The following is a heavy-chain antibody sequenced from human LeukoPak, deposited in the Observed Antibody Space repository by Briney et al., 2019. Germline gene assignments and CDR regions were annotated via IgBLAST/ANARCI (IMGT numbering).Heavy chain of an antibody. CDR2: IIPILGIA. CDR1: GYTFTSYA. J-gene: IGHJ4*02. CDR3: AKGLYGSGSYPFDY. V-gene: IGHV1-69*04. Sequence: GASVKVSCKASGYTFTSYAISWVRQAPGQGLEWMGRIIPILGIANYAQKFQGRVTITADKSTSTAYMELSSLRSEDTAVYYCAKGLYGSGSYPFDYWGQGTLVTVSS. D-gene: IGHD3-10*01.